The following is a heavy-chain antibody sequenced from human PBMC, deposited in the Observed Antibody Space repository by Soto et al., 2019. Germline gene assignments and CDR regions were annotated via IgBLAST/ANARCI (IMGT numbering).Heavy chain of an antibody. V-gene: IGHV3-23*01. D-gene: IGHD2-2*01. CDR2: ISGSGGDT. CDR1: GFTFSTYA. Sequence: GGSLRLSCAASGFTFSTYAMSWVRQAPGKGLEWVSVISGSGGDTYYADSVKGRFTISRDNSKNTLSLQVNSLRAEDTAVYYCAKARGSSTTAPGSDWGQGTQVTVSS. J-gene: IGHJ1*01. CDR3: AKARGSSTTAPGSD.